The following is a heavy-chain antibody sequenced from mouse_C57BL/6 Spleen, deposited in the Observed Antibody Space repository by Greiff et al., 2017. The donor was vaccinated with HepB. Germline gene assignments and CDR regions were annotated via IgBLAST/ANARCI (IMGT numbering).Heavy chain of an antibody. CDR1: GYAFSSYW. CDR2: IYPGDGDT. D-gene: IGHD4-1*01. V-gene: IGHV1-80*01. J-gene: IGHJ3*01. CDR3: ARGITGAWFAY. Sequence: QVQLQHSGAELVKPGASVKISCKASGYAFSSYWMNWVKQRPGKGLEWIGQIYPGDGDTNYNGKFKGKATLTADKSSSTAYMQLSSLTSEDSAVYFCARGITGAWFAYWGQGTLVTVSA.